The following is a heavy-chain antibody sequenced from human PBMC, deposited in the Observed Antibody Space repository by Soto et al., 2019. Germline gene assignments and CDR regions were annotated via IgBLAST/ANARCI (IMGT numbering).Heavy chain of an antibody. V-gene: IGHV1-58*02. J-gene: IGHJ6*02. CDR2: IIVASGQT. Sequence: ASVKVSCKASGSGFISSGIQWVRQAHGQRLEWIGWIIVASGQTNYAQNFRGRVAITRDTSTATAYIELTGLTSEDTAVYFCSADRPDIGVGWWVWGQGTTVTVSS. CDR3: SADRPDIGVGWWV. D-gene: IGHD2-15*01. CDR1: GSGFISSG.